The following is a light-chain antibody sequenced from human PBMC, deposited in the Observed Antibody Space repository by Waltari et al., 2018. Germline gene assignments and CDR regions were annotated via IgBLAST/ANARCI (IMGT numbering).Light chain of an antibody. CDR1: QSVSSSY. J-gene: IGKJ1*01. V-gene: IGKV3-20*01. CDR2: GAT. Sequence: EIVLTQSPGTLSLSPGERATLSCRASQSVSSSYLAWYQQKAGQAPRLLIYGATSRATGIPDRFSGSGSGTDFTIAISRLEPEDFAVYYCQHYGSSLWTFGQGTKVEIK. CDR3: QHYGSSLWT.